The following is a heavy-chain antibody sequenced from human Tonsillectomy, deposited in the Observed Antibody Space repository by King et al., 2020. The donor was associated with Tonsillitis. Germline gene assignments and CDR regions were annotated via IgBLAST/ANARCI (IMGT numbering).Heavy chain of an antibody. CDR1: GGSFSGPY. Sequence: VQLQQWGAGLLKPSETLSLTCAVYGGSFSGPYWSWIRQPPGKGLEWIGEINHSGSTKYNPSLKSRVTMSVDTSKNQFSLKLSSVTAADTAVYYCANLLGIGVEGGDVWGQGTTVTVTS. D-gene: IGHD3-10*01. J-gene: IGHJ6*02. CDR3: ANLLGIGVEGGDV. CDR2: INHSGST. V-gene: IGHV4-34*01.